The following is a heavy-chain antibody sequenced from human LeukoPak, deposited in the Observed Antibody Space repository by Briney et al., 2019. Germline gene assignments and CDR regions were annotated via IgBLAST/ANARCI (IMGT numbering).Heavy chain of an antibody. CDR1: GGSISSYY. D-gene: IGHD1-26*01. CDR2: IYYSGST. CDR3: ARDVGGSYTFDY. V-gene: IGHV4-59*01. Sequence: SETLSLTCTVSGGSISSYYWGWIRQPPGKGLEWIGYIYYSGSTNYNPSLKSRVTISVDTSKNQFSLRLSSVAAADTAVYYCARDVGGSYTFDYWGQGTLVTVSS. J-gene: IGHJ4*02.